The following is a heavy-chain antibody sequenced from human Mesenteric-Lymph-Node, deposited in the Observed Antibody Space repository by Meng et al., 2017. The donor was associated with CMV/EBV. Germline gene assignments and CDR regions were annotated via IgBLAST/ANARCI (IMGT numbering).Heavy chain of an antibody. Sequence: ASVKVSCKTSGYTFTSYSVHWLRQAPGQGLEWMGWINPNSGGTNYAQKFQGRVTMTRDTSISTAYMELSRLRSDDTAVYYCARGQIGGSGSYYNVRDYYYYGMDVWGQGTTVTVSS. CDR2: INPNSGGT. CDR3: ARGQIGGSGSYYNVRDYYYYGMDV. CDR1: GYTFTSYS. D-gene: IGHD3-10*01. V-gene: IGHV1-2*02. J-gene: IGHJ6*02.